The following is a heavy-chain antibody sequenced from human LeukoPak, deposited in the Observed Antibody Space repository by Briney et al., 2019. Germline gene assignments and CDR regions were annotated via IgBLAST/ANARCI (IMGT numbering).Heavy chain of an antibody. CDR1: GFPFRDYY. D-gene: IGHD3-22*01. J-gene: IGHJ4*02. CDR3: ARVATYYDESGYFRAIDY. Sequence: PGGSLRLSCAASGFPFRDYYMTWIRQAPGKGLEWISYISRSGDTLYYADSVKGRFTISRDNTKNSLYLQMNSLRAEDTAVYYCARVATYYDESGYFRAIDYWGQGTLVTVSS. CDR2: ISRSGDTL. V-gene: IGHV3-11*01.